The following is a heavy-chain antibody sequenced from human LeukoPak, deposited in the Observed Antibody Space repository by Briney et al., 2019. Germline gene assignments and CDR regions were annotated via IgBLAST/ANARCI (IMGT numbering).Heavy chain of an antibody. J-gene: IGHJ4*02. Sequence: PGGSLRLSCAASGFSFSAYGVHWVRQAPGKGLEWVAVIWYDGSSKDYADSVKGRFTLSRDNSENTLYLQMNSLRAEDTAVYYCAKDRRITMIVVVITGRRYFDYWGQGTPVTVSS. D-gene: IGHD3-22*01. CDR1: GFSFSAYG. CDR2: IWYDGSSK. V-gene: IGHV3-33*06. CDR3: AKDRRITMIVVVITGRRYFDY.